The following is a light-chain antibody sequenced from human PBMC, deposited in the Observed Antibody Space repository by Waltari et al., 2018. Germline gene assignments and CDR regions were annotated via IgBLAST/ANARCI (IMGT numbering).Light chain of an antibody. CDR1: QSVSRA. Sequence: EIVLTQSPGTLSLSLGERATVSCRASQSVSRALAWYQQKPGQAPRLLIYGASTRATGIPDRFSGSGYGTDFSLTISRLEHDDFAIYYCQHYLRLPVTFGQGTTVEI. J-gene: IGKJ1*01. CDR3: QHYLRLPVT. V-gene: IGKV3-20*01. CDR2: GAS.